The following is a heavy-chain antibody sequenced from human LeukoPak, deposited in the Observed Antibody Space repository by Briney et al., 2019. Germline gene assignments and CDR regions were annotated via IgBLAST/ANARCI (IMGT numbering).Heavy chain of an antibody. V-gene: IGHV4-39*07. CDR3: ARGRGYVRFYYYYGMDV. Sequence: SETLSLTCTVSVGSISSSNYCWSWIRQPPGKGLEWIGNVFYSGTTYYYPSLKSRVTISVDTSKNQFSLKLSSVTAADTAVYYRARGRGYVRFYYYYGMDVWGQGTTVTVSS. CDR1: VGSISSSNYC. CDR2: VFYSGTT. J-gene: IGHJ6*02. D-gene: IGHD5-12*01.